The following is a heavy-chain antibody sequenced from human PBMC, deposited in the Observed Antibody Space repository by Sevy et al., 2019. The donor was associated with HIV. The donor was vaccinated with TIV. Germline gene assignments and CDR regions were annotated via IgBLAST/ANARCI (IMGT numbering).Heavy chain of an antibody. Sequence: GGSLRLSCAASGFTFSSYWMSWVRQAPGKGLEWVATMKQDGSDKYYVDSVKGRFTISRDNAKNSLYLQMNSLRAEDSVVFYCVREGLGGFSYSLDFWGQGTLVTVSS. D-gene: IGHD5-18*01. J-gene: IGHJ4*02. CDR3: VREGLGGFSYSLDF. CDR2: MKQDGSDK. V-gene: IGHV3-7*01. CDR1: GFTFSSYW.